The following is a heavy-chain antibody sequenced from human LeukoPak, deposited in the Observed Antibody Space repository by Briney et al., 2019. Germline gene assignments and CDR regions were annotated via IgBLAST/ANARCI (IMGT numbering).Heavy chain of an antibody. Sequence: GASVNVSCKASGYTFTSYGISWVRQAPGQGLEWMGWISAYNGNTNYAQKLQGRVTMTTDTSTSTAYMELRSLRSDDTAVYYCARAFYYGRCQGRVDYYYYYGMDVWGQGTTVTVSS. V-gene: IGHV1-18*01. J-gene: IGHJ6*02. CDR1: GYTFTSYG. D-gene: IGHD4-17*01. CDR2: ISAYNGNT. CDR3: ARAFYYGRCQGRVDYYYYYGMDV.